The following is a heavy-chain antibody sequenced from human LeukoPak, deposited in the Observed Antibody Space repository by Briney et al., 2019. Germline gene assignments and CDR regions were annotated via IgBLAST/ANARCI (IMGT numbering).Heavy chain of an antibody. Sequence: GGSLRLSCAASGFTFSSYSMNWVRQAPGKGLEWVSSISSSGSYIYYADSVKGRFTISRDNAKNSLYLQMNSLRAEDTAVYYCARANTGIGPRSDYWGQGTLVTVSS. J-gene: IGHJ4*02. CDR1: GFTFSSYS. CDR3: ARANTGIGPRSDY. D-gene: IGHD6-13*01. CDR2: ISSSGSYI. V-gene: IGHV3-21*01.